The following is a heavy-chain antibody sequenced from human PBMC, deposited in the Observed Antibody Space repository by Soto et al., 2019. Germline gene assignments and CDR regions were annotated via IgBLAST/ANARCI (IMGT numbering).Heavy chain of an antibody. CDR1: GGSVSDSSYY. V-gene: IGHV4-39*01. CDR2: IYYSGRT. D-gene: IGHD2-15*01. Sequence: QLQLQESGPGLVKPSETLSLTCTVSGGSVSDSSYYWGWIRQPPGKGLEWIGSIYYSGRTYYNPSLKSRVTISVDTSKNQCSLKLSFVTAADTAVYYCARHVAADVYTYYGVDVWGHGTTVTVSS. CDR3: ARHVAADVYTYYGVDV. J-gene: IGHJ6*02.